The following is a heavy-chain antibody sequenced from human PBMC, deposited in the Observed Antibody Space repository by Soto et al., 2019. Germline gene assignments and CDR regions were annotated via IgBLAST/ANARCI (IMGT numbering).Heavy chain of an antibody. Sequence: QVQLVQSGAEVKKPGASVKVSCKASGYTFTSYGISWVRQAPGQGLEWMGWISAYNGNTNYAQKLQGRVTMTTDTSXSXXYRELSSMRSDDTAVYYCARGRYDSSGYPQGDFDYWGQGTLVIDSS. CDR1: GYTFTSYG. CDR3: ARGRYDSSGYPQGDFDY. CDR2: ISAYNGNT. V-gene: IGHV1-18*01. D-gene: IGHD3-22*01. J-gene: IGHJ4*02.